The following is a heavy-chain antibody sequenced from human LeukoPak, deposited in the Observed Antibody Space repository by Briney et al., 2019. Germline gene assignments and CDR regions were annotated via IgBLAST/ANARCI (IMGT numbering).Heavy chain of an antibody. CDR1: GFSLSSYG. Sequence: GGSLRLSCAASGFSLSSYGMSWVRQAPGKGLEWVSAISGSGGSTYYADSVKGRFTISRDNSKNTLYLQMNSLRAEDTAVYYCAKTYYDSSGYYYDDPLDYWGQGTLVTVSS. CDR3: AKTYYDSSGYYYDDPLDY. V-gene: IGHV3-23*01. CDR2: ISGSGGST. J-gene: IGHJ4*02. D-gene: IGHD3-22*01.